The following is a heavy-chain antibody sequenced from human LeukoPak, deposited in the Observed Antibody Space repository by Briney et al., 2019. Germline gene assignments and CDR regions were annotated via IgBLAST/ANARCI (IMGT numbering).Heavy chain of an antibody. CDR3: AREAVTIFGLVRTQTTKRPHRFDP. CDR2: VNPSGGNT. Sequence: GASVKVSCKASGYTFTNYYMHWVRQAPGQGLEWMGIVNPSGGNTNYAQKFQGRVTMTRDMSTSTVYMDLSSLRSVDTAVYYCAREAVTIFGLVRTQTTKRPHRFDPWGQGTLVTVSS. J-gene: IGHJ5*02. V-gene: IGHV1-46*01. CDR1: GYTFTNYY. D-gene: IGHD3-3*01.